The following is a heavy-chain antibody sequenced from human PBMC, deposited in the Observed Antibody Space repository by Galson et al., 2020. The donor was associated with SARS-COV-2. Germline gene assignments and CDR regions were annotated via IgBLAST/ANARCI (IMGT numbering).Heavy chain of an antibody. V-gene: IGHV3-23*01. CDR3: AKGSITMVRSPGWFDP. Sequence: GESLKISCAASGFTFMSYAMSWVRQAPGKGLEWVSGISADGGSTYYADSVKGRFTISRDNSKNTLYLQMNSLRAEDTAVYYCAKGSITMVRSPGWFDPWGQGTLVTVSS. D-gene: IGHD3-10*01. CDR1: GFTFMSYA. J-gene: IGHJ5*02. CDR2: ISADGGST.